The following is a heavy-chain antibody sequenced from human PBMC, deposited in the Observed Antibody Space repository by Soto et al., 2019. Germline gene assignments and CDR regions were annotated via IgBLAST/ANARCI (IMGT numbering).Heavy chain of an antibody. V-gene: IGHV3-74*02. CDR1: GFTFSNYW. CDR2: INSDGSVS. D-gene: IGHD2-15*01. Sequence: EVQLVESGGGLVQPGGSLRLSCAASGFTFSNYWMYWVRQAPGKGLEWVSRINSDGSVSSHADSVKGRLTISRDNVKNTLYLHMDSLRAEDTAVYYCARGDCVGGTCYSLAGSFYYYMEVWCKGTTVTVFS. CDR3: ARGDCVGGTCYSLAGSFYYYMEV. J-gene: IGHJ6*03.